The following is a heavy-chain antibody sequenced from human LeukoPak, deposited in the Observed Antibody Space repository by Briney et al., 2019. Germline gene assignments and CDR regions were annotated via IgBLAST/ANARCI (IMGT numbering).Heavy chain of an antibody. CDR2: IRSKANSYAT. CDR1: GFTFSGSA. D-gene: IGHD1-26*01. Sequence: GGSLRLSCAASGFTFSGSAMHWVRQASGKGLGWVGRIRSKANSYATAYAASVKGRFTISRDDSKNTLYLQMYSLKTEDTAVYYCTTRLGGSYVWSDYWGQGTLVTVSS. J-gene: IGHJ4*02. V-gene: IGHV3-73*01. CDR3: TTRLGGSYVWSDY.